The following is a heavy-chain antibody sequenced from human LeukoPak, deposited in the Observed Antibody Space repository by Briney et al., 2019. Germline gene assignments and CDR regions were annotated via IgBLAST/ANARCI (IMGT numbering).Heavy chain of an antibody. CDR2: MNPNSGNT. D-gene: IGHD3-10*01. Sequence: GASVKVSRKASVYTFTSYDINWVRQATRQGLEWMGWMNPNSGNTGYSQKFQGRVTMTRNTSISTAYMELSSLRSEDTAVYYCARRLKYGSGSCPFGYWGQGTLVTVSS. V-gene: IGHV1-8*01. J-gene: IGHJ4*02. CDR1: VYTFTSYD. CDR3: ARRLKYGSGSCPFGY.